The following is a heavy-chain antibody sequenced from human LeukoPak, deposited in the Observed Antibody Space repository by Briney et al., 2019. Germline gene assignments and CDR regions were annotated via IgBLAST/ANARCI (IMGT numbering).Heavy chain of an antibody. CDR2: TYWDDCK. V-gene: IGHV2-5*02. Sequence: SGPTLLKPPQTLTLTCTFSGFSLSTSGVGGGWIRQPPGKALEWLSLTYWDDCKPYSPSLKSRLTITKDTSKNQVVHTMTNVDPVDTATYYCAHSQEGFDPWGQGTLVTVSS. J-gene: IGHJ5*02. CDR3: AHSQEGFDP. CDR1: GFSLSTSGVG.